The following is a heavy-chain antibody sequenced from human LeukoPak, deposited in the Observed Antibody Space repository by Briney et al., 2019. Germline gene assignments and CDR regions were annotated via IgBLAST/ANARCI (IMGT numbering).Heavy chain of an antibody. V-gene: IGHV4-59*01. J-gene: IGHJ3*02. CDR2: IYYSGST. CDR1: GGSISSYY. Sequence: NPSETLSLTCTVSGGSISSYYWSWIRQPPGKGLEWIGYIYYSGSTNYNPSLKSRATISVDTSKNQFSLKLSSVTAADTAVYYCARAMISDAFDIWGQGTMVTVSS. CDR3: ARAMISDAFDI. D-gene: IGHD3-22*01.